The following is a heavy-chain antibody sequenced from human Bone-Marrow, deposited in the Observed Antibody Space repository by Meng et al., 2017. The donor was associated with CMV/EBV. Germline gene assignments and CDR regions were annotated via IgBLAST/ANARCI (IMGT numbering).Heavy chain of an antibody. CDR2: ISSSGSTI. J-gene: IGHJ4*02. CDR3: ARDTAMVRSLDY. D-gene: IGHD5-18*01. CDR1: GFTFSDYY. V-gene: IGHV3-11*01. Sequence: GESLRLSCAASGFTFSDYYMSWIRQAPGKGLEWVSYISSSGSTIYYADSVKGRFTISRHNAKNPLYLQMNSLRAEDTAVYYCARDTAMVRSLDYWGQGTLVTVSS.